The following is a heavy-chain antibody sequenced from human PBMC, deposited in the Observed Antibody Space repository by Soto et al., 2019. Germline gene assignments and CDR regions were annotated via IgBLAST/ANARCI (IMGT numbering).Heavy chain of an antibody. CDR3: ARGGDKYYDFWSGYYTTHNWFDP. J-gene: IGHJ5*02. CDR2: IYPGDSVT. CDR1: RYSFTSYW. V-gene: IGHV5-51*01. Sequence: PGESLKISCKGSRYSFTSYWNGWVRQMPGKGLYWMGIIYPGDSVTRYSASFQGQVTISADKSISTAYLQWSLLKASDTAMYYCARGGDKYYDFWSGYYTTHNWFDPWGQGTRGTVST. D-gene: IGHD3-3*01.